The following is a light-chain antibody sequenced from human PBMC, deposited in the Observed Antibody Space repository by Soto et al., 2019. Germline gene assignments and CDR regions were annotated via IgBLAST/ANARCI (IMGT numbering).Light chain of an antibody. V-gene: IGKV1-39*01. CDR1: QSINNY. CDR2: AAT. J-gene: IGKJ2*01. Sequence: DIQMTQSPSSLYASLGDRVTITCRASQSINNYLNWYQQEEGKAPKLLSYAATSLQSGVPSRFSGSGSGKEFTLTISSLQPGDFATYYCQQSYNSPYTFGLGTKLEIK. CDR3: QQSYNSPYT.